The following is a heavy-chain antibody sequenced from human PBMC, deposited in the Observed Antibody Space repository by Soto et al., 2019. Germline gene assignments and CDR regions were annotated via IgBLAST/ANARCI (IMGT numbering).Heavy chain of an antibody. J-gene: IGHJ4*02. CDR3: AKAHDYGDYGLPTSYYFDY. CDR1: GFTFSSYA. V-gene: IGHV3-23*01. Sequence: GGSLRLSCAASGFTFSSYAMSWVRQAPGKGLEWVSAISGSGGSTYYADSVKGRFTISRDNSKNTLYLQMNSLRAEDTAVYYCAKAHDYGDYGLPTSYYFDYWGQGTLVTVSS. D-gene: IGHD4-17*01. CDR2: ISGSGGST.